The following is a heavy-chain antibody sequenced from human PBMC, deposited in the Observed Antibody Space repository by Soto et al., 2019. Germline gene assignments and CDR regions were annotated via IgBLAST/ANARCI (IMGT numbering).Heavy chain of an antibody. CDR2: IWYDGSNK. Sequence: QVQLVESGGGVVQPGRSLRLSCAASGFTFSSYGMHWVRQAPGKGLEWVAVIWYDGSNKYYADSVKGRFTISRDNSKNTLYLQMNSLRAEDTAVYYCARSYYGSANWFDPWGQGTLVTVSS. J-gene: IGHJ5*02. V-gene: IGHV3-33*01. CDR3: ARSYYGSANWFDP. D-gene: IGHD3-10*01. CDR1: GFTFSSYG.